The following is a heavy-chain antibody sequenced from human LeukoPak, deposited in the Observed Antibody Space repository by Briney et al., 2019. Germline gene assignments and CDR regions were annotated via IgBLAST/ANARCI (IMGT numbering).Heavy chain of an antibody. J-gene: IGHJ6*02. CDR3: ATRMVASNYYYGMDV. CDR1: GYSFTSYW. Sequence: GESLKISCKGSGYSFTSYWIGWVRQMPGKGLEWMGIIYPGDSDIRYSPSFQGRVTISADKSIGTAYLQWSSLKASDTAMYYCATRMVASNYYYGMDVWGQGTTVTVSS. D-gene: IGHD4/OR15-4a*01. V-gene: IGHV5-51*01. CDR2: IYPGDSDI.